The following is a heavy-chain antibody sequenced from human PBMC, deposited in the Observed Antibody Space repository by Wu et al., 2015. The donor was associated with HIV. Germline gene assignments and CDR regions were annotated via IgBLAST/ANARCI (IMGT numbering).Heavy chain of an antibody. CDR2: IIPINGAA. Sequence: QVQLVQSGAEVRKPGSSVKVSCKASGGTFSRSGFSWVRQVSGQGFEWMGRIIPINGAANYAQKFEGRVTITADESTHTAYMDLSSLTSEDTAVYYCVGEGEEKKSDRSGYYAYLQIWGQGSQVTVSS. J-gene: IGHJ1*01. D-gene: IGHD3-22*01. V-gene: IGHV1-69*11. CDR1: GGTFSRSG. CDR3: VGEGEEKKSDRSGYYAYLQI.